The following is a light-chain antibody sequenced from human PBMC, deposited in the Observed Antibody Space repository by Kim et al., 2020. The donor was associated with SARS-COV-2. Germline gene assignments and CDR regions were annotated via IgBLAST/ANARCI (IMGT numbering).Light chain of an antibody. CDR3: ETWDSNTWV. CDR1: SGHSSYI. V-gene: IGLV4-60*03. CDR2: LEGSGSY. Sequence: QLVLTQSSSASASLGSSVKLTCTLSSGHSSYIIAWHQQQPGKAPRYLMKLEGSGSYNKGSGVPDRFSGSSSGADRYLTISNLQSEDEADYYRETWDSNTWVFGGGTKLTVL. J-gene: IGLJ3*02.